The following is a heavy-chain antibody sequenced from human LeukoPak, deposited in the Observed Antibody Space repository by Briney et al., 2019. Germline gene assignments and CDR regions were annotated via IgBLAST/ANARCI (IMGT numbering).Heavy chain of an antibody. CDR1: GFTFSNYG. D-gene: IGHD2-2*01. CDR3: ARVLVPAATSRYYYYGMDV. Sequence: GRSLRLSCVASGFTFSNYGMHWVRQAPGKGLEWVAVTWYDGSNKYYADSVKGRFTISRDNSKNTLYLQMNSLRAEDTAVYYCARVLVPAATSRYYYYGMDVWGQGTTVTVSS. V-gene: IGHV3-33*01. CDR2: TWYDGSNK. J-gene: IGHJ6*02.